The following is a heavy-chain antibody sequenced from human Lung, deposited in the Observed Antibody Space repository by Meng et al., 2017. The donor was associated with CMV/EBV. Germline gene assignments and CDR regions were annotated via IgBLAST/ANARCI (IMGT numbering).Heavy chain of an antibody. D-gene: IGHD3-9*01. CDR1: GFGDYG. CDR3: AKDGGLPGTIFFAFDM. Sequence: GESLKISCAASGFGDYGMHWVRQAPGKGLEWVAFIRFDGSKYYLDSVKGRFTISRDSSKNTVYLQMDSLRAEDTAVYHCAKDGGLPGTIFFAFDMWGQGTMVTGSS. CDR2: IRFDGSK. V-gene: IGHV3-30*02. J-gene: IGHJ3*02.